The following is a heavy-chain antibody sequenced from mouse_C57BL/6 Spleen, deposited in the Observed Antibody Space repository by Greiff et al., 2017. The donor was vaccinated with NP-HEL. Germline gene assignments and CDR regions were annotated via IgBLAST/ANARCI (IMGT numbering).Heavy chain of an antibody. Sequence: VQLQQSGPGMVKPSQSLSLTCTVTGYSITSGYDWHWIRHFPGNKLEWMGYISYSGSTNYNPSLKSRISITHDTSKNHFFLKLNSVTTEDTATYYCARDGRGYYYGSSGYFDVWGTGTTVTVSS. CDR1: GYSITSGYD. CDR2: ISYSGST. V-gene: IGHV3-1*01. J-gene: IGHJ1*03. D-gene: IGHD1-1*01. CDR3: ARDGRGYYYGSSGYFDV.